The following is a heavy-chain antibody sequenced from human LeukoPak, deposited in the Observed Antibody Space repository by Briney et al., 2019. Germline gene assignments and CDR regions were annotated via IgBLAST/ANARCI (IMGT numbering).Heavy chain of an antibody. D-gene: IGHD2-15*01. CDR1: GGSLSSYY. V-gene: IGHV4-59*01. Sequence: SETLSLTCTVSGGSLSSYYWSWIRQPAGKGLEWIAYIYYSGSTNYNPSLKSRVTISVDTSKNQFSLKLSSVTAADTAVYYCARDGGSWADYYYYYGMDVWGKGTTVTVSS. CDR3: ARDGGSWADYYYYYGMDV. J-gene: IGHJ6*04. CDR2: IYYSGST.